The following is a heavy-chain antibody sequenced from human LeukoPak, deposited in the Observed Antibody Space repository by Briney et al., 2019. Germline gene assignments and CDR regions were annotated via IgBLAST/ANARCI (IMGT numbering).Heavy chain of an antibody. D-gene: IGHD4-17*01. CDR2: IYYSGGT. V-gene: IGHV4-39*07. CDR3: ARTYGDYSFAFDY. J-gene: IGHJ4*02. CDR1: GGSISSSSYY. Sequence: SETLSLTCTVSGGSISSSSYYWGWIRQPPGKGLEWIGSIYYSGGTYYNPSLKSRVTISVDTSKNQFSLKLSSVTAADTAVYYCARTYGDYSFAFDYWGQGTLVTVSS.